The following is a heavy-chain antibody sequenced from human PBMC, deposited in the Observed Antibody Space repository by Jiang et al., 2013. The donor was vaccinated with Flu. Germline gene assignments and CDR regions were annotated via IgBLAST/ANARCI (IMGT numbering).Heavy chain of an antibody. J-gene: IGHJ4*02. CDR1: GFTFSSYA. CDR2: ITGSGGST. Sequence: QLLESGGGLVQPGGPVRLSCAASGFTFSSYAMSWIRQAPGKGLEWVSTITGSGGSTYYADSVKGRFTISRDNSKNTLYLQMNSLRAEDTAVYYCAKAQSGWQQLVPDYWGQGTLVTVSS. V-gene: IGHV3-23*01. D-gene: IGHD6-13*01. CDR3: AKAQSGWQQLVPDY.